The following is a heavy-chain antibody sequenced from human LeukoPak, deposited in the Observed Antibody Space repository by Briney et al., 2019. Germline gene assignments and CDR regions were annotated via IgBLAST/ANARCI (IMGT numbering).Heavy chain of an antibody. CDR3: ARTAARRFDY. CDR2: INPTGGST. CDR1: GFSFSSYA. J-gene: IGHJ4*02. V-gene: IGHV1-46*01. D-gene: IGHD6-6*01. Sequence: GGSLRLSCAASGFSFSSYAMSWVRQAPGQGLEWMGIINPTGGSTTYAQKFQGRVTMTRDTSTSTVYMELSSLRSDDTAVCYCARTAARRFDYWGQGTLVTVSS.